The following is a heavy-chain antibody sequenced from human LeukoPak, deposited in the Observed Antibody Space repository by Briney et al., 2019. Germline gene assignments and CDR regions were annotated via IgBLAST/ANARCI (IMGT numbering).Heavy chain of an antibody. D-gene: IGHD4-17*01. CDR1: GYTFTSYG. J-gene: IGHJ6*02. Sequence: VASVKVSCKASGYTFTSYGISWVRQTPGQGLEWMGWINTNTGNPTYAQGFTGRFVFSLDTSVSTAYLQINSLKAEDTAVYYCARDRGDYAHYYYAMDVWGQGTTVTVSS. V-gene: IGHV7-4-1*02. CDR3: ARDRGDYAHYYYAMDV. CDR2: INTNTGNP.